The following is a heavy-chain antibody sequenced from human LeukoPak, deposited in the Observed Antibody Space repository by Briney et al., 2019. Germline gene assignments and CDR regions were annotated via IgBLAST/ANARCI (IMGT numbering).Heavy chain of an antibody. CDR2: ISYDGSDK. CDR1: GFTFNNHP. V-gene: IGHV3-30-3*01. J-gene: IGHJ4*02. Sequence: PGRSLRLSCAASGFTFNNHPMHWVRQSPGKGLEWVAVISYDGSDKYYADSVKGRFTISRDNSKNTLYLQMNSLRAEDTAVYYCAAKGNGYTGIYVFAQWGQGTLVTVSS. D-gene: IGHD1-26*01. CDR3: AAKGNGYTGIYVFAQ.